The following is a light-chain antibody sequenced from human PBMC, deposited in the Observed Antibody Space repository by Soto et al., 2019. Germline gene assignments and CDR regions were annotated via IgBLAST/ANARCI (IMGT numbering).Light chain of an antibody. J-gene: IGKJ2*01. V-gene: IGKV3D-20*01. Sequence: EIVLTQSQATLSLSPGERATLSCGASQSVSSSDLAWYQQKPGLEPRLLIYDASSSATGLPDRFSGSGSGTDFTLSISRLEPEDFAVYYCQQYGNSPYTFGQGTKLEIK. CDR2: DAS. CDR1: QSVSSSD. CDR3: QQYGNSPYT.